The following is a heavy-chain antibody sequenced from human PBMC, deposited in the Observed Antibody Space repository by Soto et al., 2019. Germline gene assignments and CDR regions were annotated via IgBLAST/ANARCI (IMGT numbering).Heavy chain of an antibody. CDR2: IIPIFGTA. Sequence: GASVKVSCKASGGTFSSYAISWVRQAPGQGLEWMGGIIPIFGTANYAQKFQGRVTITADESTSTAYMELSSLRSEDTAVYYCATTGTGYYGMDVWGQGTTVTVSS. CDR3: ATTGTGYYGMDV. CDR1: GGTFSSYA. V-gene: IGHV1-69*13. J-gene: IGHJ6*02. D-gene: IGHD1-1*01.